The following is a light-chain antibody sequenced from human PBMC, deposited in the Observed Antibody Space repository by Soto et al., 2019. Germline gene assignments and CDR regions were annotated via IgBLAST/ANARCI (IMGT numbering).Light chain of an antibody. CDR1: SSDVGGYNY. J-gene: IGLJ1*01. Sequence: QSVLTPPASVSVSPGQSISISCTGTSSDVGGYNYVSWYQQHPGKAPKLMIYDVSNRPSGVSNRFSGSKSGNTASLTISGLQAEDEADYYCSSYTSSSTHYVFGTGSKVTVL. CDR2: DVS. CDR3: SSYTSSSTHYV. V-gene: IGLV2-14*01.